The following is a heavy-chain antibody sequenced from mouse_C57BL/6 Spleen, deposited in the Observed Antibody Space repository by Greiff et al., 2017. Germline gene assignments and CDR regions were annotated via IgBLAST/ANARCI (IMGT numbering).Heavy chain of an antibody. CDR1: GFTFSSYA. CDR2: ISDGGSYT. CDR3: AREEGSYYFDY. Sequence: EVKVEESGGGLVKPGGSLKLSCAASGFTFSSYAMSWVRQTPEKRLEWVATISDGGSYTYYPDNVKGRFTISRDNAKNNLYLQMSHLKSEDTAMYYCAREEGSYYFDYWGQGTTLTVSS. V-gene: IGHV5-4*01. J-gene: IGHJ2*01.